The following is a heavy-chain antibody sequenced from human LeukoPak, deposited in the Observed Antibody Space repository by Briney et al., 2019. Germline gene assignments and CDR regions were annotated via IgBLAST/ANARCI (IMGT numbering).Heavy chain of an antibody. V-gene: IGHV3-33*01. D-gene: IGHD6-25*01. Sequence: PVGSLRLSCAASGFTFSSYGMHWVCQAPGKGLGWVAVIWYDGSNKYYADSVKGRFPISRDNSKNTLYLKMNSLRAEDTAVYYCARDQRYYYYMDVWGKGTTVTVSS. J-gene: IGHJ6*03. CDR1: GFTFSSYG. CDR3: ARDQRYYYYMDV. CDR2: IWYDGSNK.